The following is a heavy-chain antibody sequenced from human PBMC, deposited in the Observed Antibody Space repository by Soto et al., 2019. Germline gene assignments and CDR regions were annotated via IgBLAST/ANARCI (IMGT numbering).Heavy chain of an antibody. CDR1: GFIYSSCA. V-gene: IGHV3-30*18. D-gene: IGHD2-8*02. Sequence: QVQLVESGGGVVQPGRSLRLSCSASGFIYSSCAMHWVRQVPGKGLEWLAVVSHDGTLYPYADSVRGRFTISRDNSRKMLDLQMNSLRPDDTAVYYCVKDRSDTWSFDNWGQGTLVTVSS. J-gene: IGHJ4*02. CDR3: VKDRSDTWSFDN. CDR2: VSHDGTLY.